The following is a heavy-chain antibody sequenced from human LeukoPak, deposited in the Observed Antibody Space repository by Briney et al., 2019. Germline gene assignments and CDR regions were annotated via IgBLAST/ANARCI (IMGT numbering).Heavy chain of an antibody. V-gene: IGHV1-69*05. Sequence: GASVKVSCKASGGTFSSYAISWVRQAPGQGLEWMGGIIPIIGTANYAQKFQGRVTMTRDTSTSTVYMELSSLRSEDTAVYYCARGSIQLWSNWFDPWGQGTLVTVSS. CDR1: GGTFSSYA. CDR2: IIPIIGTA. D-gene: IGHD5-18*01. J-gene: IGHJ5*02. CDR3: ARGSIQLWSNWFDP.